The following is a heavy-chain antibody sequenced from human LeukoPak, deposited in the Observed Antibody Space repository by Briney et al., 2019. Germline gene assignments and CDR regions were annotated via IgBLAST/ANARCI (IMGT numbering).Heavy chain of an antibody. V-gene: IGHV4-39*07. CDR3: ARVKVPAAVNYYYYYMDV. CDR2: IYYSGST. CDR1: GGSISSGSCY. J-gene: IGHJ6*03. D-gene: IGHD2-2*01. Sequence: SETLSLTCTASGGSISSGSCYWSWIRQPAGKGLEWIGRIYYSGSTYYNPSLKSRVTISVDTSKNQFSLKLSSVTAADTAVYYCARVKVPAAVNYYYYYMDVWGKGTTVTVSS.